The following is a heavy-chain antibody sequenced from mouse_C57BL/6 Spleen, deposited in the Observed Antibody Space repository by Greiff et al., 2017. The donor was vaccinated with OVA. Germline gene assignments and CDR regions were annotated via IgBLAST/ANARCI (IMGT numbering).Heavy chain of an antibody. Sequence: VPLQQPGAELVMPGASVKLSCKASGYTFTSYWMHWVKQRPGQGLEWIGEIDPSDSYTNYNQKFKGKSTLTVDKSSSTAYMQLSSLTSEDSAVYYCARGDPRRFAYWGQGTLVTVSA. CDR1: GYTFTSYW. CDR3: ARGDPRRFAY. V-gene: IGHV1-69*01. CDR2: IDPSDSYT. J-gene: IGHJ3*01.